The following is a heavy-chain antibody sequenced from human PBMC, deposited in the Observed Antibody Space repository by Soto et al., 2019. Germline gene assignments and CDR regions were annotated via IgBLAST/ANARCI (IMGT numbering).Heavy chain of an antibody. V-gene: IGHV3-74*01. Sequence: EVQLVESGGALVQPGGSLRVSCEASGFTFSSYWMHWVRRAPGKGLVWVARINGDGTVTTDANSVKGRFTISRDNANNTLYLQMDSPRAEDTAMYYCTRGRRYSGSEAFDIWGQGTVVTVSS. D-gene: IGHD1-26*01. CDR1: GFTFSSYW. J-gene: IGHJ3*02. CDR3: TRGRRYSGSEAFDI. CDR2: INGDGTVT.